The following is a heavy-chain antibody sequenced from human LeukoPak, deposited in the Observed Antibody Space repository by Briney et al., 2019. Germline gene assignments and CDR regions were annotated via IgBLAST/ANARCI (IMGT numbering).Heavy chain of an antibody. V-gene: IGHV3-30*02. CDR1: GFTFSSDG. D-gene: IGHD3-22*01. CDR2: IRDDGSNK. J-gene: IGHJ4*02. CDR3: AKDAPPYYGSGFDC. Sequence: GGSLRLSCAATGFTFSSDGMHSVRQAPGKGLEWVAFIRDDGSNKYYADSVKGRFTISRDNSKNTLYLQMNSLRAEDTAVYYCAKDAPPYYGSGFDCWGQGTLVTVSS.